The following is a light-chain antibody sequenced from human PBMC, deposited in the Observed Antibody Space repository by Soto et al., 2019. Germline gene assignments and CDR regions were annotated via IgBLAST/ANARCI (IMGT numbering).Light chain of an antibody. CDR3: QQRQYWPPIT. J-gene: IGKJ5*01. Sequence: VLTQSPATLSLSPGERATLSCRASQSVSSYLAWYQQKPGQAPRLLIYDTPNRATGVPARFSGSGSGTDFTLTISSLEPEDCAIYYCQQRQYWPPITFGQGTRLEI. CDR1: QSVSSY. CDR2: DTP. V-gene: IGKV3-11*01.